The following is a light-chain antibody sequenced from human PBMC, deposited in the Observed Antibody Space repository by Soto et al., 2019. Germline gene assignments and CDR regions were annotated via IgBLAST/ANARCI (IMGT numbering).Light chain of an antibody. Sequence: QSVLTQPPSASGSPGQSVTISCTGTSSDIDAYDYVSWYQQHPGKAPKPVIYEVSKQPSGVPDRFSGSKSGNTASLTVSGLQAEDEATYYCSSHAGSNNVVFGGGTKLTVL. V-gene: IGLV2-8*01. CDR3: SSHAGSNNVV. J-gene: IGLJ2*01. CDR1: SSDIDAYDY. CDR2: EVS.